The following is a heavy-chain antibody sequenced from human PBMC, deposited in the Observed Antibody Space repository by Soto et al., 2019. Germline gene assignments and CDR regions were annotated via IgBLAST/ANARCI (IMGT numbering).Heavy chain of an antibody. Sequence: EVQLVESGGGLVQPGGSLRLSCAASGFTFSSYWMDWVRQAPGKGLVWVSRINSDGSSTSYADSVKGRFTISRDNAKNTLYLQMNRLRAEDPAGYYWVRTSLVVAAATREDYWGQGTLVTVSS. CDR3: VRTSLVVAAATREDY. D-gene: IGHD2-15*01. CDR1: GFTFSSYW. J-gene: IGHJ4*02. CDR2: INSDGSST. V-gene: IGHV3-74*01.